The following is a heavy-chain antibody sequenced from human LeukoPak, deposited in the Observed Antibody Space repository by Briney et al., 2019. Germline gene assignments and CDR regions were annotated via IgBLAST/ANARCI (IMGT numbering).Heavy chain of an antibody. J-gene: IGHJ5*02. CDR2: ISSSSSYI. CDR1: GFTFSSYS. V-gene: IGHV3-21*01. Sequence: GGSLRLSCAASGFTFSSYSMNWVRQAPGKGLEWFSSISSSSSYIYYADSVKGRFTISRDNAKNSLYLQMNSLRAEDTAVYYCAREVVVVPAKRFDPWGQGTLVTVSS. D-gene: IGHD2-2*01. CDR3: AREVVVVPAKRFDP.